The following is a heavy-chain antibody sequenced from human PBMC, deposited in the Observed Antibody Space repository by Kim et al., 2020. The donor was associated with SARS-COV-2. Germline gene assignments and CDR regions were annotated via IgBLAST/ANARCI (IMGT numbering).Heavy chain of an antibody. J-gene: IGHJ6*02. V-gene: IGHV3-9*02. CDR2: IQWKSGTA. D-gene: IGHD1-1*01. Sequence: GGSLRLSCVASGFTTDYAMHWVRQAPGKAPEWVSGIQWKSGTAGYADSVKGRFTISRDNAKNSLYLQMSSLRREDTAFYYCTRDWTPGGADVRGQGTMVTVS. CDR1: GFTTDYA. CDR3: TRDWTPGGADV.